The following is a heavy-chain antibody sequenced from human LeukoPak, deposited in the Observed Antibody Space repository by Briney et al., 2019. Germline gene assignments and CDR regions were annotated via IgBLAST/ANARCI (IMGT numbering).Heavy chain of an antibody. V-gene: IGHV3-30*02. D-gene: IGHD2-8*01. CDR3: AKGSRYCTNGVCYTGYYFDY. CDR1: GFTFSSYG. Sequence: GGSLRLSCAASGFTFSSYGMHWVRQAPGKGLEWVAFIRYDGSNKYYADSVKGRFTISRDNSKNTLYLQMNSLRAEDTAVCYCAKGSRYCTNGVCYTGYYFDYWGQGTLVTVSS. J-gene: IGHJ4*02. CDR2: IRYDGSNK.